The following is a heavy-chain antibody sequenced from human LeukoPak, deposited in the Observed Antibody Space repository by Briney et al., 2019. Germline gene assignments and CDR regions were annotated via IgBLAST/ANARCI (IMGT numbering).Heavy chain of an antibody. J-gene: IGHJ6*03. CDR3: ARALGSSVSVYSYYMDV. V-gene: IGHV5-51*01. CDR1: GYDFTDYYW. D-gene: IGHD3-3*01. CDR2: ILPGDSDT. Sequence: GESLKIPCTASGYDFTDYYWIAWVRQMPGKGLEWMGIILPGDSDTQYSPSFQGQVTISADTSIRTAYLQWSSLKASDTAIYYCARALGSSVSVYSYYMDVWGKGTTVTVSS.